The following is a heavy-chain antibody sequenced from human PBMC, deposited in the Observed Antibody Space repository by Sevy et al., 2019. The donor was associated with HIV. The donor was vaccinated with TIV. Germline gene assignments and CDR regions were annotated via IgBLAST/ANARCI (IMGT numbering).Heavy chain of an antibody. V-gene: IGHV3-7*01. CDR1: AINIRDYW. Sequence: GGSLRLSCEASAINIRDYWMNWVRQAPGKGLEGVANINPEGRKIYYADSVKGRFTISIDYAKNSVFLQMTSLRAEDTAVYYCVRAIQLAASYWGQGMLVTVSS. D-gene: IGHD2-15*01. J-gene: IGHJ4*02. CDR2: INPEGRKI. CDR3: VRAIQLAASY.